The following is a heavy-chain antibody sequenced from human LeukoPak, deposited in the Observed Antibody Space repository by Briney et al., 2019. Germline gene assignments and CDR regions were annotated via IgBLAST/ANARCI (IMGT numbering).Heavy chain of an antibody. J-gene: IGHJ6*02. CDR1: GGSFSGYY. Sequence: KSSETLSLTCAVYGGSFSGYYWSWIRQPPGKGLEWIGEINHSGSTNYNPSLKSRVTISVDTSKNQFSLKLSSVTAADTAVYYCARVGSYSHYCSSTSCQRFYYYGMDVWAKGPRSPSP. V-gene: IGHV4-34*09. CDR2: INHSGST. D-gene: IGHD2-2*01. CDR3: ARVGSYSHYCSSTSCQRFYYYGMDV.